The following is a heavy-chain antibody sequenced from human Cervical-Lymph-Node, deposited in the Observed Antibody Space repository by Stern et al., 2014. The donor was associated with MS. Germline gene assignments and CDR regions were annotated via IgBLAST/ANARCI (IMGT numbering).Heavy chain of an antibody. J-gene: IGHJ4*02. V-gene: IGHV4-59*01. CDR2: IHYTGST. D-gene: IGHD6-25*01. Sequence: QVQLVQSGPGLVKPSETLSLTCSVSGTSIISNYWSWLRQSPGKGLEWLGNIHYTGSTNYNPSLMSRVSMSVDTSKNQFSVKLTSVTAADTAVYYCARLAASTSGPFDFWDQGTLVTVSS. CDR1: GTSIISNY. CDR3: ARLAASTSGPFDF.